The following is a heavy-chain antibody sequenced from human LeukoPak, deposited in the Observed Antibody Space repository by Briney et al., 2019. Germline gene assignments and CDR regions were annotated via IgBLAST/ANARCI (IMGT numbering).Heavy chain of an antibody. D-gene: IGHD3-3*01. Sequence: ASVKVSCKASGYTFTGYYMHWVRQAPGQGLEWMGWINPNSGDTNYAQKFQGRVTVTRDTSISTAYMELSGLTSDDTAVYYCARTAFRFGDYFCYMDVWGKGTTVTVSS. J-gene: IGHJ6*03. CDR1: GYTFTGYY. V-gene: IGHV1-2*02. CDR2: INPNSGDT. CDR3: ARTAFRFGDYFCYMDV.